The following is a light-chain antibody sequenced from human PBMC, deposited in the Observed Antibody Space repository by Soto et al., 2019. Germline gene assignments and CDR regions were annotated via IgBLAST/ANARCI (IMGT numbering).Light chain of an antibody. J-gene: IGKJ1*01. Sequence: ETVLTQSPGTLSSSPGERATVSCRASQSVDGSSLARYQQRPGQAPRLLIYDTTKRATGIPDRFSGSGSGTGFTLTISRLQPEDFAVYYCEPYQNSPRTFGRGTKVEIK. CDR2: DTT. CDR3: EPYQNSPRT. CDR1: QSVDGSS. V-gene: IGKV3-20*01.